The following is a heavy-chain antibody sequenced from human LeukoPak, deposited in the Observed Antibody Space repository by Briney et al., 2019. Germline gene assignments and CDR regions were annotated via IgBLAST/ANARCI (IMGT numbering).Heavy chain of an antibody. CDR2: ISSSSYI. CDR1: GFTFSSYS. Sequence: GGSLRLSCAASGFTFSSYSMNWVRQAPGKGLEWVSSISSSSYIYYADSVKGRFIVSRDNAKSSLYLQMNSLRDEDTAVYYCARCNSLISPVDRLRYINPPGDWGQGTLVTVSS. D-gene: IGHD3-9*01. V-gene: IGHV3-21*01. J-gene: IGHJ4*02. CDR3: ARCNSLISPVDRLRYINPPGD.